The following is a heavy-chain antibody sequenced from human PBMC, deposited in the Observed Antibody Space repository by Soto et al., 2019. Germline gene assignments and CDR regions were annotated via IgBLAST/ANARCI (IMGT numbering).Heavy chain of an antibody. V-gene: IGHV4-39*01. J-gene: IGHJ4*02. CDR1: GASLDSSVYY. Sequence: QLQLQESGPGLVKPAETLSLTCSVSGASLDSSVYYWEWIGQTPGKGLEWIGSFYYSGDTDYSPSLKSRATISADKSKTQLSLRLTSVAASDTAIYYCARHERPRESYFNAGRPPYFFDKWGRGTAVIVSP. CDR2: FYYSGDT. D-gene: IGHD3-10*01. CDR3: ARHERPRESYFNAGRPPYFFDK.